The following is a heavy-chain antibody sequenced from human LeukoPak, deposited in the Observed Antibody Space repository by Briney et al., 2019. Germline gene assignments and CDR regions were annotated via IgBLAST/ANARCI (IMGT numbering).Heavy chain of an antibody. CDR1: GFIFENYG. Sequence: GRSLRLSCAASGFIFENYGMHWVRQAPGQGLQWVAVISYDGSTKYYGDPVKGRFTISRDNSKNTLFLELNSLRAEDTAVYYCATDAYFDMRGGPRRWGQGTLVSVSS. D-gene: IGHD3-9*01. CDR2: ISYDGSTK. CDR3: ATDAYFDMRGGPRR. V-gene: IGHV3-30*03. J-gene: IGHJ1*01.